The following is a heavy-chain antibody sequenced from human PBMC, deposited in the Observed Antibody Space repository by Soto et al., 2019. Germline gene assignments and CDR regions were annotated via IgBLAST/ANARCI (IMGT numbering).Heavy chain of an antibody. J-gene: IGHJ6*02. V-gene: IGHV1-2*02. CDR2: INPNSGGT. CDR3: ARVRILFMSWIPNNCYSSMDV. D-gene: IGHD2-21*01. CDR1: GHTFTVYY. Sequence: ASVKVSCKASGHTFTVYYMHWVRQAPGQGLEWMGWINPNSGGTKYAQRFQGRVTMTRNTSIRTAYMELSSLRSDDTAVYSCARVRILFMSWIPNNCYSSMDVWGQVTPVTVSS.